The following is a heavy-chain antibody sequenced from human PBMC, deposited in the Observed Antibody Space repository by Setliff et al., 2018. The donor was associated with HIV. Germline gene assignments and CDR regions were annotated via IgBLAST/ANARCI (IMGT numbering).Heavy chain of an antibody. J-gene: IGHJ6*03. V-gene: IGHV4-59*01. CDR2: IYYSGST. CDR3: ARDLTGYYYMGV. D-gene: IGHD7-27*01. Sequence: SETLSLTCTVSGGSTSSYYWSWIRQPPGKGLEWIGYIYYSGSTNYNPSLKSRLTISVDTSKNHLSLKLSSVTAADTAVYYCARDLTGYYYMGVWGKGTTVTVSS. CDR1: GGSTSSYY.